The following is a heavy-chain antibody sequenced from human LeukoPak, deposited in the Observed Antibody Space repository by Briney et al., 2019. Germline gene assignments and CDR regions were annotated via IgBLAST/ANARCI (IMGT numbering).Heavy chain of an antibody. J-gene: IGHJ4*02. CDR2: TSYDGSNE. CDR1: GFTFSSYA. CDR3: ASDSGSDWSAVYFDY. Sequence: PGGSLRLSCAASGFTFSSYAMHWVRQAPDKGLEWVAVTSYDGSNEYYADSVKGRFTISRDNSKNTLYLQMNSLRAEDTAVYYCASDSGSDWSAVYFDYWGQGTLVTVSS. V-gene: IGHV3-30-3*01. D-gene: IGHD1-26*01.